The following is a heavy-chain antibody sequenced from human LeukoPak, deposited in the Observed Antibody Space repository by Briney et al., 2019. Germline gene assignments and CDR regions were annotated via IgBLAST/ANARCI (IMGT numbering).Heavy chain of an antibody. CDR1: GFTFSSYS. CDR2: ISSTSSYI. D-gene: IGHD3-3*01. Sequence: GGSLRLSCAASGFTFSSYSMNWVRQAPGKGLEWVSSISSTSSYIYYADSVKGRFTISRDNAKNSLHLQMNSLRAEDTAVYYCARVSDFGVVTPRYMDVWGKGTTVTVSS. J-gene: IGHJ6*03. CDR3: ARVSDFGVVTPRYMDV. V-gene: IGHV3-21*01.